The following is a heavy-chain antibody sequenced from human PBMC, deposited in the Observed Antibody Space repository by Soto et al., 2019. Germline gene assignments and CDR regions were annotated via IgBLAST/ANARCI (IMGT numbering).Heavy chain of an antibody. D-gene: IGHD6-13*01. CDR1: GFTFSSYG. V-gene: IGHV3-30*18. CDR2: ISYDGSNK. CDR3: AKLAPYSSSKHDAFDI. Sequence: GGSLRLSCAASGFTFSSYGRHWVRQAPGKGLEWVAVISYDGSNKYYADSVKGRFTISRDNSKNTLYLQMNSLRAEDTAVYYCAKLAPYSSSKHDAFDIWGQGTMVTVSS. J-gene: IGHJ3*02.